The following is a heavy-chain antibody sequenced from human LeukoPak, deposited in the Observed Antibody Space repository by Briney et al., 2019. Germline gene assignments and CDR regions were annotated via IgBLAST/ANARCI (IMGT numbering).Heavy chain of an antibody. CDR1: GFTFSTYA. CDR3: GTDPPGKY. V-gene: IGHV3-15*01. D-gene: IGHD3-10*01. J-gene: IGHJ4*02. CDR2: IKREIDGGTT. Sequence: GGSLRLSCAASGFTFSTYAMNWVRQAPGKGLEWVGRIKREIDGGTTDYAAPVKDRFVISRDDSKNTLFLQISSLKTEDTGVYYCGTDPPGKYWGQGTLVTVSS.